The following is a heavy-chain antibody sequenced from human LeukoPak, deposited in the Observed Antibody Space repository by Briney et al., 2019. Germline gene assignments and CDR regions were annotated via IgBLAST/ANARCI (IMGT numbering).Heavy chain of an antibody. D-gene: IGHD3-10*01. Sequence: PGGSLTLSCAASGFTFRSFVIHWVRQAPGKGLEWVTAISYEDGSNKYYADSVKGRFTISRDNSKYTVYLEMNSLRVEDTAMYYCSKERPEEYYASGSYFDYWGQGTLVSVSS. J-gene: IGHJ4*02. CDR3: SKERPEEYYASGSYFDY. CDR1: GFTFRSFV. CDR2: ISYEDGSNK. V-gene: IGHV3-30*04.